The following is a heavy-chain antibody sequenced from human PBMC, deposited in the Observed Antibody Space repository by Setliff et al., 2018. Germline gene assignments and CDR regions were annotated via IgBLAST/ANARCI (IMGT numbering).Heavy chain of an antibody. CDR2: ISAYNGNT. Sequence: ASVKVSCKASGYTFTSYGISWVRQAPGQGLEWMGWISAYNGNTNYAQKLQGRVTMTTDTSTSTAYMELRSLRPDDTAVYYCARPYYYYGMDVWGQGTTVTVSS. CDR3: ARPYYYYGMDV. J-gene: IGHJ6*02. V-gene: IGHV1-18*01. CDR1: GYTFTSYG.